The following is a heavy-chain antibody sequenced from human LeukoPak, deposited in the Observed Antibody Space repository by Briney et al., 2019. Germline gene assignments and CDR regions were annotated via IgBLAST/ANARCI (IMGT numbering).Heavy chain of an antibody. D-gene: IGHD3-16*01. V-gene: IGHV1-8*02. CDR1: GYTFTSYY. J-gene: IGHJ3*02. Sequence: ASVKVSCKASGYTFTSYYMHWVRQATGQGLEWMGWMNPNSGNTGYAQKLQGRVTMTRNTSISTAYMELSSLRSEDTAVYYCARVYVRDDAFDIWGQGTMVTVSS. CDR3: ARVYVRDDAFDI. CDR2: MNPNSGNT.